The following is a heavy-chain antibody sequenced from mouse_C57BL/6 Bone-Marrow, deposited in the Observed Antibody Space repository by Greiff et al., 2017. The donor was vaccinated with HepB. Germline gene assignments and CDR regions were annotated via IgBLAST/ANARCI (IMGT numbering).Heavy chain of an antibody. Sequence: QVQLQQPGAELVKPGASVKLSCKASGYTFPSYWMPWVKQRPGQGLEWIGRIHPNSGSTNYNEKFKSKATLTVDKSSSTAYMQLSSLTSEDSAVYYCAKRGYDGYWGQGTTLTVSS. CDR2: IHPNSGST. D-gene: IGHD2-2*01. J-gene: IGHJ2*01. CDR3: AKRGYDGY. CDR1: GYTFPSYW. V-gene: IGHV1-64*01.